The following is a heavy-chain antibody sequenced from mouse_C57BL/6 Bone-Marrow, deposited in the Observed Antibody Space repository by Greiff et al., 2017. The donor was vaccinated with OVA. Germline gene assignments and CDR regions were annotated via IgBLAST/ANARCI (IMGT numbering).Heavy chain of an antibody. D-gene: IGHD2-3*01. CDR1: GFSLTSYG. J-gene: IGHJ4*01. CDR3: AKNDGYYLYAMDY. CDR2: IWRGGST. Sequence: VQRVESGPGLVQPSQSLSITCTVSGFSLTSYGVHWVRQSPGKGLEWLGVIWRGGSTDYNAAFMSRLSITKDNSKSQVFFKMNSLQADDTAIYYCAKNDGYYLYAMDYWGQGTSVTVSS. V-gene: IGHV2-5*01.